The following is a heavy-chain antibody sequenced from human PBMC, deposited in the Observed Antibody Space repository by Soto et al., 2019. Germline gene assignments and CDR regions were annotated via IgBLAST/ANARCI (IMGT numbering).Heavy chain of an antibody. D-gene: IGHD3-16*01. J-gene: IGHJ4*02. Sequence: QVQLQESGPGLVKPSGTLSLTCAGSGGSISRSNWWRWVRQPQGKGLEWIGEIYHSVCTNDTPSLHGRVTRSVDNSQSQCARQLSSVSAADTARYYCEGGADYVCGSYSPTFDYWCQGTPGIVSS. V-gene: IGHV4-4*02. CDR2: IYHSVCT. CDR3: EGGADYVCGSYSPTFDY. CDR1: GGSISRSNW.